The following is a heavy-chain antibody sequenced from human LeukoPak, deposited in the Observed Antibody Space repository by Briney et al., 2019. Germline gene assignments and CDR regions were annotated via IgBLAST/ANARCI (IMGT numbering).Heavy chain of an antibody. CDR3: ARDNDYVWGSYRYPGY. CDR1: GYTFTGYY. D-gene: IGHD3-16*02. Sequence: ASVKVSCKASGYTFTGYYMHWVRQAPGQGLEWMGRINPNSGGTNYAQKFQGRVTMTTDPSTSTAHMELRSLRSDDTAVYYCARDNDYVWGSYRYPGYWGQGTLVTVPS. V-gene: IGHV1-2*06. CDR2: INPNSGGT. J-gene: IGHJ4*02.